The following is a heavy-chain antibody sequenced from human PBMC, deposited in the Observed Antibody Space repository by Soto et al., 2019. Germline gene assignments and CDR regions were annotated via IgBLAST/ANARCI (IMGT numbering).Heavy chain of an antibody. D-gene: IGHD3-9*01. J-gene: IGHJ4*02. CDR1: GYTFTHFY. CDR2: ISPHNFNT. Sequence: ASVKVSGKASGYTFTHFYITWGRQAPGQGLEWMGAISPHNFNTNYAQKFRGRVTLTTEKSTNTAYMDLRSLTSDDTAVYYCARDEGGYDILTGYYKAHHFDYWGQGVPVTVSS. CDR3: ARDEGGYDILTGYYKAHHFDY. V-gene: IGHV1-18*01.